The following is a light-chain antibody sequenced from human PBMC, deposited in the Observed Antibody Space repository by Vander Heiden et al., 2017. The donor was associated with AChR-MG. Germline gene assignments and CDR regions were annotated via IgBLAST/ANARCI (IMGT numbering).Light chain of an antibody. J-gene: IGLJ3*02. Sequence: SYELTQPPSVSVSLGQMARITCSGEALPKKYAYWYQQKPGQFPVLVIYKDSERPSGIPERFSGSSSGTIVTLTISGVQAEDEADYYCLSADSRGRVFGGGTKLTVL. CDR2: KDS. V-gene: IGLV3-16*01. CDR3: LSADSRGRV. CDR1: ALPKKY.